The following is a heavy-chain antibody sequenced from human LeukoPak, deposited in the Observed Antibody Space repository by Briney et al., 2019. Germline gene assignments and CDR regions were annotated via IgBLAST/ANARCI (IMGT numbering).Heavy chain of an antibody. Sequence: GGSLRLSCAASGFMFSRHSMNWVRQAPGKGLEWVSYIGTSSNFKYYADSVRGRLTISRDNAKNSLYLQMNSLRAEDTAVYYCARDRGYYGSGRCDAFDIWGRRTMVTVSS. CDR3: ARDRGYYGSGRCDAFDI. CDR1: GFMFSRHS. V-gene: IGHV3-21*01. J-gene: IGHJ3*02. CDR2: IGTSSNFK. D-gene: IGHD3-10*01.